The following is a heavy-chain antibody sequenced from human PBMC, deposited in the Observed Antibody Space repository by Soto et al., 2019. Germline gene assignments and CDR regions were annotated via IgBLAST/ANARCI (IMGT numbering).Heavy chain of an antibody. V-gene: IGHV1-69*13. D-gene: IGHD5-18*01. Sequence: SVKVSCKASGGTFSSYAISWVRQAPGQGLEWMGGIIPIFGTANYAQKFQGRVTITADESTSTAYMELSSLRSEDTAVYYCERGGYSDGGLYYCGLGVRGKGTRATVPS. CDR2: IIPIFGTA. CDR3: ERGGYSDGGLYYCGLGV. J-gene: IGHJ6*04. CDR1: GGTFSSYA.